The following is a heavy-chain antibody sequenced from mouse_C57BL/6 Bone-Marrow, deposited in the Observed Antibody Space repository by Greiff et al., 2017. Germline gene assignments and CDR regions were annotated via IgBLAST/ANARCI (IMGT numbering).Heavy chain of an antibody. CDR3: ATGFAY. CDR1: GYSITSDYA. Sequence: KLMESGPGLVKPSQSLSLTCTVTGYSITSDYAWNWIRQFPGNKLEWMGYISYSGSTSYNPSLKSRISITRDTSKNQFFLQLNSVTTEDTATYYCATGFAYWGQGTLVTVSA. V-gene: IGHV3-2*02. J-gene: IGHJ3*01. CDR2: ISYSGST.